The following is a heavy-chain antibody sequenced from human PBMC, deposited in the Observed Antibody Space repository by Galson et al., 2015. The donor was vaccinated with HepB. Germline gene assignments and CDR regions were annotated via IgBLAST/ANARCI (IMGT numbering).Heavy chain of an antibody. J-gene: IGHJ4*02. CDR2: ISSSSSYI. Sequence: SLRLSCAASGFTFSNYSMNWVRQAPGKGLEWVSYISSSSSYIYYADSVKGRFTISRDNAKNSLSLQMNSLRAEDTAVYYCAIGWDIGLIVYALDYWGQGTLVTVSS. D-gene: IGHD2-8*01. V-gene: IGHV3-21*05. CDR3: AIGWDIGLIVYALDY. CDR1: GFTFSNYS.